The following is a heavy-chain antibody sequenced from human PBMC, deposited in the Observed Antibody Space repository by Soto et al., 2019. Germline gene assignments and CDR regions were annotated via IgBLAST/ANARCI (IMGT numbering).Heavy chain of an antibody. V-gene: IGHV1-69*06. J-gene: IGHJ5*02. CDR1: GGTFSSYA. D-gene: IGHD6-13*01. Sequence: SVKGSCEASGGTFSSYAISWVRQAPVQGLEWMGGIIPIFGTANYAQKFQGRVTITADKSTSTAYMELSRLRSEDTAVYYCARDRDSSSWYPGHWFDPWGQGTLVTVSS. CDR3: ARDRDSSSWYPGHWFDP. CDR2: IIPIFGTA.